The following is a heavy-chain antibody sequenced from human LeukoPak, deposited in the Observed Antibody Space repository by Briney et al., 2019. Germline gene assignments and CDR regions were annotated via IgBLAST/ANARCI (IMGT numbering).Heavy chain of an antibody. V-gene: IGHV3-23*01. CDR2: ISGSGGST. CDR1: GFTFSSYA. D-gene: IGHD4-17*01. J-gene: IGHJ4*02. Sequence: PGGSLRLSCAASGFTFSSYAMSWVRQAPGKGLEWVSAISGSGGSTYYADSVSGRFTISRDNSKNTLYLQMNSLRAEDTAVYYCAKDLTVTTWPAVGSYWGQGTLVTVSS. CDR3: AKDLTVTTWPAVGSY.